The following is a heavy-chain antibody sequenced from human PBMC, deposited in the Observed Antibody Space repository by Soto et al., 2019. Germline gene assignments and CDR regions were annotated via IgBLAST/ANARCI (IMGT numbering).Heavy chain of an antibody. Sequence: QITLKESGPTLVKPTQTLTLTCTFSGFSLTTRGVGVGWIRQPPGKALECLALIYWDDDKRYSPSLQSRLSITKDTSTTQVVLTMTNVDPVDTATYYCTLIPNYYQYDWFDPWGQGTLVSVSS. V-gene: IGHV2-5*02. CDR3: TLIPNYYQYDWFDP. CDR1: GFSLTTRGVG. CDR2: IYWDDDK. D-gene: IGHD3-16*01. J-gene: IGHJ5*02.